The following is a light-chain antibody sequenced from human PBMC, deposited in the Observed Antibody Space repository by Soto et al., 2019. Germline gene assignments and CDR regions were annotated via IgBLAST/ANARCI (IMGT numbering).Light chain of an antibody. V-gene: IGKV3-11*01. CDR2: GAS. CDR3: QQRSNWPPVLT. J-gene: IGKJ4*01. Sequence: EIVLTQSPASLSLSPGERATLSCRASQSVSSHLAWFQQRPGQAPRLLIYGASNRAPGIPARFGGSGSGTNFTLTISSLEPEDFAVYYCQQRSNWPPVLTFGGGTKVEIK. CDR1: QSVSSH.